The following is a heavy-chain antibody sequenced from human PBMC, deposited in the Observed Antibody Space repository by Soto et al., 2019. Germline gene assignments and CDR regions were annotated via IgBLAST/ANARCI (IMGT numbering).Heavy chain of an antibody. CDR3: ASRDPGTSVDY. J-gene: IGHJ4*02. D-gene: IGHD1-7*01. Sequence: SDALSLTCAVSGGSFTSNNWWTWVRQPPGQGLEWIGEIYRTGSTNYNPSLKSRVTISLDKSENQFSLKVTSLTAADTAVYYCASRDPGTSVDYWGQGTLVTVSS. CDR1: GGSFTSNNW. V-gene: IGHV4-4*02. CDR2: IYRTGST.